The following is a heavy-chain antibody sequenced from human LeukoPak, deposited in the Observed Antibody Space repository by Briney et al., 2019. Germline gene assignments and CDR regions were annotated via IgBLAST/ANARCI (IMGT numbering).Heavy chain of an antibody. D-gene: IGHD5-24*01. J-gene: IGHJ4*02. CDR3: ARMTHGSGFDY. Sequence: SETLSLTCTVSGGSIISGSYYWSWIRQPAGKGLEWIGRIYTSGSTNYNPSLKSRVTISIDTSKNQFSLKLTSVTAADTAVYYCARMTHGSGFDYWGQGSLVTVSS. CDR1: GGSIISGSYY. CDR2: IYTSGST. V-gene: IGHV4-61*02.